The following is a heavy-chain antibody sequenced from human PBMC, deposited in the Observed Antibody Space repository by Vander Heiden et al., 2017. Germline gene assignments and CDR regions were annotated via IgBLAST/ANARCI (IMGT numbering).Heavy chain of an antibody. CDR2: VSGSGSHT. CDR1: GFTFGGHA. D-gene: IGHD3-9*01. J-gene: IGHJ4*02. V-gene: IGHV3-23*01. CDR3: TKDLPGYYRPADY. Sequence: EVQLLEAGGGWGQPGGSVRIPCVASGFTFGGHAMNWVRQAPGKGLGWVSTVSGSGSHTYSADSVKGRFAISRDNSKNTLYLQMNNLRAEDTALYLCTKDLPGYYRPADYWGQGTLVTVSS.